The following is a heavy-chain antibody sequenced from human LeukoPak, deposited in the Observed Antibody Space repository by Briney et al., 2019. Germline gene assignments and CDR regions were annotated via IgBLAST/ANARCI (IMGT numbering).Heavy chain of an antibody. D-gene: IGHD3-22*01. CDR2: TYYRSKWYN. Sequence: PSQTLSLTCAISGDSLSSDSAAWNWIRQSPSRGLEWLGRTYYRSKWYNDYGISVKGRITINPDTSKNQFTLQLNSVTPEDTAVYYCARDVTMIVVGSGYWGQGTLVTVSS. CDR3: ARDVTMIVVGSGY. CDR1: GDSLSSDSAA. V-gene: IGHV6-1*01. J-gene: IGHJ4*02.